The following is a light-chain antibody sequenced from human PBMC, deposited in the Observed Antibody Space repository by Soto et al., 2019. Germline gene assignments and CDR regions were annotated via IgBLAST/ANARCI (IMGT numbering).Light chain of an antibody. CDR2: EVN. J-gene: IGLJ2*01. CDR3: GSYTSSSTVL. CDR1: SSDVGDYNY. Sequence: QSVLTQPASVSGSPGQSITISCTGTSSDVGDYNYVSWYRQYPGKAPKLMIYEVNNRPSGVSNRFSGSKSGNTASLTISGLQAEDEADYYCGSYTSSSTVLFGGGTKLTVL. V-gene: IGLV2-14*01.